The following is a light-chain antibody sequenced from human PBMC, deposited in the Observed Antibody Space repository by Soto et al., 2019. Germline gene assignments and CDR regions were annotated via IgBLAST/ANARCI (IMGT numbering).Light chain of an antibody. CDR1: SSDIGGYTY. V-gene: IGLV2-8*01. CDR3: SSFADSNSYV. J-gene: IGLJ1*01. Sequence: QSALTQPPSASGSPGQSVTISCSGSSSDIGGYTYVSWYQHHPGIAPKLMIYEVSKRPSGVPDRFSGSKSGNTASLTVSGLQAEDEADYYCSSFADSNSYVFGTGTKLTVL. CDR2: EVS.